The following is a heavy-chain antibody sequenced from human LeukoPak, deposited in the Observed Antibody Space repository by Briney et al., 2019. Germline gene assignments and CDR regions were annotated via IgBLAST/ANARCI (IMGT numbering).Heavy chain of an antibody. Sequence: GGSLRLSCAASGFTFGSYGMHWVRQAPGKGLEWVAVIWYDGSNKYYADSVKGRFTISRDNSKNTLYLQMNSLRAEDTAVYYCAREEWELPHAFDIWGQGTMVTVPS. CDR3: AREEWELPHAFDI. J-gene: IGHJ3*02. CDR1: GFTFGSYG. CDR2: IWYDGSNK. D-gene: IGHD1-26*01. V-gene: IGHV3-33*01.